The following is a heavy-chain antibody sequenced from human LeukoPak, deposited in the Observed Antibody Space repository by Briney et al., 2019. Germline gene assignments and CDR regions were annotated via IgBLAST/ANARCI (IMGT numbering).Heavy chain of an antibody. D-gene: IGHD1-26*01. V-gene: IGHV3-74*01. CDR2: IRSEGSSI. Sequence: GGPPRLSCGASGFTFSNYAMYWVRQAPGKGLVGGSRIRSEGSSIIYADPVKARFTISRDIAKNTLYLQMSSLRAEDTAVYYCARAQMGAPADSWGQGTLVTDSS. CDR3: ARAQMGAPADS. J-gene: IGHJ4*02. CDR1: GFTFSNYA.